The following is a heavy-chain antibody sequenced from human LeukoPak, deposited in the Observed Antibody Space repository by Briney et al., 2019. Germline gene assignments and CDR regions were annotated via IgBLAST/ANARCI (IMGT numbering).Heavy chain of an antibody. CDR1: GYSFTSYW. CDR2: IYPGDSDT. J-gene: IGHJ4*02. D-gene: IGHD1-1*01. CDR3: ARARSQFRTSTQPGYYFDY. V-gene: IGHV5-51*01. Sequence: GESLKISCKGSGYSFTSYWIGWVRQMPGKGLEWMGIIYPGDSDTRYSPSFQGQVTISADKSISTAYLQWSSLKASDTAMYYCARARSQFRTSTQPGYYFDYWGQGTMVTVSS.